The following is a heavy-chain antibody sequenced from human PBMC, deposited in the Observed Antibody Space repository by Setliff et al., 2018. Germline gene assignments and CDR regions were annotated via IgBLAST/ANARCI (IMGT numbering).Heavy chain of an antibody. CDR3: GRDPHTPTVTTRGDY. Sequence: SEILSLTCAVSGVSISTSNWWSWVRQPPGKGLEWIGEIYHNGITNYNPSLKSRVSISVDKSKNQASLKLNSVTAADTAVYYCGRDPHTPTVTTRGDYWGQGTLVTVSS. CDR1: GVSISTSNW. D-gene: IGHD4-17*01. CDR2: IYHNGIT. V-gene: IGHV4-4*02. J-gene: IGHJ4*02.